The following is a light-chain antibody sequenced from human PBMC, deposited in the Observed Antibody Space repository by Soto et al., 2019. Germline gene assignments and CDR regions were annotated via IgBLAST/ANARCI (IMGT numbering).Light chain of an antibody. CDR3: QQYGSSVT. V-gene: IGKV3-20*01. J-gene: IGKJ1*01. Sequence: EIVLTQSPGFLSLSPGERATLSCRASQSVDSSFFAWYQQKPGQAPRLLIYGASKRGTGIPDKFSGSGSGTVFTLTISRLEPEDFAVYYCQQYGSSVTFGQGTKVEIK. CDR2: GAS. CDR1: QSVDSSF.